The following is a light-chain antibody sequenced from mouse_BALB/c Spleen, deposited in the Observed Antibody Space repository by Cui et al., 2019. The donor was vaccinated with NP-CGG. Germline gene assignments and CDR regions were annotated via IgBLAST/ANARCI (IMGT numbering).Light chain of an antibody. J-gene: IGLJ1*01. Sequence: QAVEPQESALTTSPGETVTLTCRSSTGAVTTSNYANWVQEKPDHLFTGLIGGTNNRAPGVPARFSGSLIGDKAALTITGAQTEDEAIYFCALWYSNHWVFGGGTKLTVL. V-gene: IGLV1*01. CDR3: ALWYSNHWV. CDR2: GTN. CDR1: TGAVTTSNY.